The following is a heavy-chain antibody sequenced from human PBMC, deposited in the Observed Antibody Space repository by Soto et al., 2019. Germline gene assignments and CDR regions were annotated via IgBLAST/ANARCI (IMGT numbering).Heavy chain of an antibody. V-gene: IGHV3-66*01. J-gene: IGHJ4*02. Sequence: GGSLRLSCAATGFTVSDGFMNWVRQAPGKGPEWVSVLHSGGSTYYADSVKGRFTISRDNSKNTVYLQMISLGAEDTAVYYCARAYSTSWYSFDSWGQGTLVTVSS. CDR2: LHSGGST. CDR3: ARAYSTSWYSFDS. D-gene: IGHD6-13*01. CDR1: GFTVSDGF.